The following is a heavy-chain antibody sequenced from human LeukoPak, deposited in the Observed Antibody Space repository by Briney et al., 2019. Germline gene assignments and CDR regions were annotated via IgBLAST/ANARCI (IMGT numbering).Heavy chain of an antibody. D-gene: IGHD3-22*01. J-gene: IGHJ5*02. CDR2: MYYSGST. Sequence: SETLSLTCTVSGGSISRGDYYWSWIRQPPGKGLEWIGYMYYSGSTYYNPSPKSRVTISVDTSKNQFSLKLSSVTAADTAVYYCARPYYYDSRIDPWGQGTLVTVSS. CDR1: GGSISRGDYY. CDR3: ARPYYYDSRIDP. V-gene: IGHV4-30-4*01.